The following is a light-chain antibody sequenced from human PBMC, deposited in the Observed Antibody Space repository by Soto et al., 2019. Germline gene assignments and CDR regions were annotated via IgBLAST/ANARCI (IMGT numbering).Light chain of an antibody. CDR1: NSDVGGYDY. V-gene: IGLV2-14*03. CDR2: DVT. CDR3: SSYTTSSTPV. Sequence: QSVLTQPASVSGSPGQSITISCTGTNSDVGGYDYVTWYQHHPGKAPKLMIYDVTNRPSGVSNRFSGSKSGNTASLPISGLQAEDEADYYCSSYTTSSTPVFGGGTKLTVL. J-gene: IGLJ2*01.